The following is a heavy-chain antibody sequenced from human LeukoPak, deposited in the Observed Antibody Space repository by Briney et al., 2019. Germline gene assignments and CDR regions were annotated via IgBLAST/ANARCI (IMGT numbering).Heavy chain of an antibody. D-gene: IGHD6-13*01. CDR3: ARDDSSSWYHNY. V-gene: IGHV4-4*07. J-gene: IGHJ4*02. CDR1: GGSISSYY. CDR2: IYTSVST. Sequence: SETLSLTCTVSGGSISSYYWSWIRQPAGKGLEWIGRIYTSVSTNYNPSLKRRVTMSVDTSKNQFSLKLSSVTAADTAVYYCARDDSSSWYHNYWGQGTLVTVSS.